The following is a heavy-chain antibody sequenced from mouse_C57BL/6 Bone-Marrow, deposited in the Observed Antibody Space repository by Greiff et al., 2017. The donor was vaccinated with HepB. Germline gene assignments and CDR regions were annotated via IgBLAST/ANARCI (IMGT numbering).Heavy chain of an antibody. CDR1: GYTFTSYW. V-gene: IGHV1-72*01. CDR3: AIYYSNFYYAMDY. Sequence: QVHVKQPGAELVKPGASVKLSCKASGYTFTSYWMHWVKQRPGRGLEWIGRIDPNSGGTKYNEKFKSKATLTVDKPSSTAYMQLSSLTSEDSAVYYCAIYYSNFYYAMDYWGQGTSVTVSS. CDR2: IDPNSGGT. D-gene: IGHD2-5*01. J-gene: IGHJ4*01.